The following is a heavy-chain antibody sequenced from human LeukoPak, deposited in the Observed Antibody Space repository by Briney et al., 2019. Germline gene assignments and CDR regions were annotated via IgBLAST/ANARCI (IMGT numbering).Heavy chain of an antibody. V-gene: IGHV1-46*01. J-gene: IGHJ6*03. D-gene: IGHD3-22*01. CDR1: GYTFTSYH. CDR2: INPSGGTT. Sequence: GASVKVSCKASGYTFTSYHMHWVRQAPGQGLEWMGIINPSGGTTNYAQKFRGRVTMTSDMSTSTAYMELRSLRSDDTAVYYCARYYYDSSGYYRSYYYYYMDVWGKGTTVTISS. CDR3: ARYYYDSSGYYRSYYYYYMDV.